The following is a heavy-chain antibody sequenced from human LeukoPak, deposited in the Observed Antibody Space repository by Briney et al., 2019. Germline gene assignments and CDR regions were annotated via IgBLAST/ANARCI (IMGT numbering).Heavy chain of an antibody. Sequence: ASVTVSCKASGYTFTSYYMHWVRQAPGQGLEWMGWINPNSGGTNYAQKFQGRVTMTRDTSISTAYMELSRLRSDDTAVYYCARDLLNGDYLDYWGQGTLVTVSS. V-gene: IGHV1-2*02. J-gene: IGHJ4*02. CDR1: GYTFTSYY. CDR3: ARDLLNGDYLDY. D-gene: IGHD4-17*01. CDR2: INPNSGGT.